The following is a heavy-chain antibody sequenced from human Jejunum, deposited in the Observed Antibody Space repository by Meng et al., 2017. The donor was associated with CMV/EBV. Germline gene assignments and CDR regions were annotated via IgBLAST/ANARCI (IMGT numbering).Heavy chain of an antibody. CDR2: ISVKNGEA. V-gene: IGHV1-18*01. CDR1: GYIFTNYD. J-gene: IGHJ4*02. CDR3: ARDPSNTSGRYAYFDY. Sequence: QVRLRQSGACPKKPGASMKVSCKASGYIFTNYDISWVRQAPGQGLEWMGWISVKNGEAKYPQNFQGRVTMTTDTTTNTAYMDLRSLRSDDTAVYYCARDPSNTSGRYAYFDYWGQGTLVTVSS. D-gene: IGHD6-19*01.